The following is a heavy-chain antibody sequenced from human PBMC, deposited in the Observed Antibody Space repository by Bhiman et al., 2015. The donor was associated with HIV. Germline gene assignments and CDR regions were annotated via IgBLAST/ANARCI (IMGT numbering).Heavy chain of an antibody. CDR2: INRNGDNI. D-gene: IGHD3-16*01. V-gene: IGHV3-20*04. J-gene: IGHJ4*02. CDR1: DSLLYVFG. CDR3: GRGLPPDY. Sequence: EVRLEESGGGVVRPGGPSDSPVQPLDSLLYVFGHELGPAKLPRRGREWVSAINRNGDNIAYADSVKGRFTMSRDNARKAVFLQMTSLRDDDTAVYYCGRGLPPDYWGRGTRGRRLR.